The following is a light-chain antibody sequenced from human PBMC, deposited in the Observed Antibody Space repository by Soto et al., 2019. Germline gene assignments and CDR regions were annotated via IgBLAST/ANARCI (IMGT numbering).Light chain of an antibody. V-gene: IGLV2-14*03. CDR1: NHDVGGYNY. CDR2: GVS. CDR3: SSYTSSYTWV. Sequence: QSVLTQPASVSGSPGQSITISCTGTNHDVGGYNYVSWYQQHPGKAPKLLIYGVSDRPSGVSDRFSGSKSGNAASLTISGLQAEDGGDYYCSSYTSSYTWVFGGGTKVTVL. J-gene: IGLJ3*02.